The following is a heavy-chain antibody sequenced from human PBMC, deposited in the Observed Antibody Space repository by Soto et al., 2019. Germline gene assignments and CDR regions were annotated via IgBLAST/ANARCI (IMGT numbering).Heavy chain of an antibody. CDR1: GFTFSSYA. CDR3: AKDQGFDP. CDR2: ISGSGITT. Sequence: EVQLLESGGTLVQPGGSLRLSCAASGFTFSSYAMSWVRQAPGKGLEWVSAISGSGITTYYTDSVKGRFNISRDNSKNTLSLQMNSLRADDTAVYYCAKDQGFDPWGQGTLVTVSS. J-gene: IGHJ5*02. V-gene: IGHV3-23*01.